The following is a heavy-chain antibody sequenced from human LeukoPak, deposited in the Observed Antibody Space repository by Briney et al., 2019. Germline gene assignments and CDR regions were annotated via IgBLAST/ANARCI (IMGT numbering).Heavy chain of an antibody. J-gene: IGHJ3*02. V-gene: IGHV4-30-4*01. CDR1: GASIRSGDYY. CDR2: IYDSGGT. D-gene: IGHD2-15*01. Sequence: PSETLSLTCTVSGASIRSGDYYWSWIRQPPGKGLEWIGYIYDSGGTYYNPSLKSRITISVDTSENRFSLKLSSVTAADTAVYYCARDCSGGSCYGAFDIWGQGTMVTVSS. CDR3: ARDCSGGSCYGAFDI.